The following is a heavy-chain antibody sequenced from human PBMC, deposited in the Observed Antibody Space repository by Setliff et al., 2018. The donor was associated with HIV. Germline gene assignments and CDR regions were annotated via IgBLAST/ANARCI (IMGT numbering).Heavy chain of an antibody. CDR3: SRHGTYYHLFDI. Sequence: SETLSLTCTVSGGSITRSSYYWGWIRQSPGKGLEWLGSIYYNGTTFYNPSLRSRLTISVDTSKNQVSLKVTSVSAADSSLYYCSRHGTYYHLFDIWSQGSPVTVSS. V-gene: IGHV4-39*01. D-gene: IGHD3-10*01. J-gene: IGHJ4*02. CDR2: IYYNGTT. CDR1: GGSITRSSYY.